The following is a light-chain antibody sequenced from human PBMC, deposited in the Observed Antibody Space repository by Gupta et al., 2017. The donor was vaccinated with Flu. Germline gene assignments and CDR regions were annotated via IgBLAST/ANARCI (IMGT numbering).Light chain of an antibody. CDR3: QQYTNWPRT. J-gene: IGKJ1*01. CDR1: QRVSSN. Sequence: EIVMTQSPATLSVSPGEGATPSCKAGQRVSSNLAWYQQKPGRAPRLLIYCASTRATGIPARFSGSGSGTEFTLTISSLQSEDFAVYYCQQYTNWPRTFGQGTKVEIK. CDR2: CAS. V-gene: IGKV3-15*01.